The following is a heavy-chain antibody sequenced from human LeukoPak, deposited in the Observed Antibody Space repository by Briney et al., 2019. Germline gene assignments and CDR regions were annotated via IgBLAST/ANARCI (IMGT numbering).Heavy chain of an antibody. CDR3: AKSAGESTAIPFASN. CDR2: IWYDGSNK. V-gene: IGHV3-33*06. Sequence: PGRSLRLSCAASGFTFSSYGMHWVRQAPGKGLEWVAVIWYDGSNKYYADSVKGRFTISRDNSKNTLYLQMNSLRAEDTAVYYCAKSAGESTAIPFASNWGQGTLVTVSS. D-gene: IGHD5-18*01. J-gene: IGHJ4*02. CDR1: GFTFSSYG.